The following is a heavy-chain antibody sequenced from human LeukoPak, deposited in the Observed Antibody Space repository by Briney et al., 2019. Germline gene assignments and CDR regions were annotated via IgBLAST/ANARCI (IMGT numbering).Heavy chain of an antibody. CDR2: ISYDGSNK. J-gene: IGHJ4*02. V-gene: IGHV3-30*09. CDR3: VSFYETY. CDR1: GFTFSSYA. D-gene: IGHD2/OR15-2a*01. Sequence: GGSLRLSCAASGFTFSSYAMHWVRQAPGKGLEWVAVISYDGSNKYYADSVKGRFAISRDNSKNTLYLQMNSLRAEDTAVYYCVSFYETYWGRGTLVTVSS.